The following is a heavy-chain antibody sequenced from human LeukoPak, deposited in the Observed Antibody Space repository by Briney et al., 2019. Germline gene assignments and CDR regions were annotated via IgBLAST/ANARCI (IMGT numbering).Heavy chain of an antibody. CDR1: GFTFSSYA. V-gene: IGHV3-23*01. CDR3: AKDVNARYYYGSGSYYPSLVSDY. D-gene: IGHD3-10*01. Sequence: PGGSLRLSCAASGFTFSSYAMSWVRQAPGKGLEWVSAISGSGGSTYYADSVKGRFTISRDNSKNTLYLQMNSLRAEDTAVYYCAKDVNARYYYGSGSYYPSLVSDYWGQGTLVTVSS. J-gene: IGHJ4*02. CDR2: ISGSGGST.